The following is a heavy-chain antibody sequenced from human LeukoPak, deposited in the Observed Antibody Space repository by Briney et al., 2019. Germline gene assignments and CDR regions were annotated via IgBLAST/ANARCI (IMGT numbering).Heavy chain of an antibody. Sequence: GGSLRLSCAASGFTFSSYGMHWVRQAPGKGLEWVAVISYDGSNKYYADSVKGRFTISRDNAKNSLYLQMNSLRAEDTAVYYCARGDSGYDGLNWFDPWGQGTLVTVSS. CDR3: ARGDSGYDGLNWFDP. CDR2: ISYDGSNK. J-gene: IGHJ5*02. D-gene: IGHD5-12*01. CDR1: GFTFSSYG. V-gene: IGHV3-30*03.